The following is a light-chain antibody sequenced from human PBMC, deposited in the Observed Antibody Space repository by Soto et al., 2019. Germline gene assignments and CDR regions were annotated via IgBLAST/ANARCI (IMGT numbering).Light chain of an antibody. CDR2: AAS. Sequence: DVQMNQSPSTLSASVGDRVTITCRASQSISNWLAWYQQKPGKAPKLLICAASTLQSGVPSRFSGSGSGTDFTLTISCLQSEDFATYYCQQYYSYPRAFGQGSKVAIK. J-gene: IGKJ1*01. CDR3: QQYYSYPRA. V-gene: IGKV1-5*01. CDR1: QSISNW.